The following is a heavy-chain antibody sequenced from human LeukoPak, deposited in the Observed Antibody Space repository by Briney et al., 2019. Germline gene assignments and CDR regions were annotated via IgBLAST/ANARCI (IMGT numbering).Heavy chain of an antibody. Sequence: ASVKVSCKSSGYTFIGFYMHWVRQAPGQGLEWMGRINPDSGGTSYAQKFQGRVTMTRDTSISTAYMELSRLRSDDTAVYYCARGLENFDYWGQGTLVTVSS. CDR3: ARGLENFDY. V-gene: IGHV1-2*06. CDR1: GYTFIGFY. J-gene: IGHJ4*02. D-gene: IGHD1-1*01. CDR2: INPDSGGT.